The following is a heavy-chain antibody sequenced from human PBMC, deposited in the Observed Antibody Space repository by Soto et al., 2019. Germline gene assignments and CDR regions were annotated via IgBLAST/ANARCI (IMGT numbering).Heavy chain of an antibody. Sequence: QVQLVESGGGVVQPGRSLRLSCAASGFTFSSYGMHWVRQAPGKGLEWVAVISYDGSNKYYADSVKGRFTISRDNSKNTLYLQMNSLRAEDTAVYYCAKGDYDILTGPDYWGQGTLFTVSS. CDR1: GFTFSSYG. CDR2: ISYDGSNK. V-gene: IGHV3-30*18. CDR3: AKGDYDILTGPDY. D-gene: IGHD3-9*01. J-gene: IGHJ4*02.